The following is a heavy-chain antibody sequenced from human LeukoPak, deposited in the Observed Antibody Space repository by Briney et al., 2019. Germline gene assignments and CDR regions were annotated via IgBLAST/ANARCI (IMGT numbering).Heavy chain of an antibody. J-gene: IGHJ4*02. CDR1: GYTFTSYG. D-gene: IGHD2-2*01. Sequence: ASVKVSCKASGYTFTSYGISWVRQAPGQGLEWIGWISAYNGNTSYAQKLQGRVTMTTDTSTSTAYMELRSLGSDDTAVYYCARDRCTSCYEDSYFDYWGQGTLVTVSS. CDR2: ISAYNGNT. V-gene: IGHV1-18*01. CDR3: ARDRCTSCYEDSYFDY.